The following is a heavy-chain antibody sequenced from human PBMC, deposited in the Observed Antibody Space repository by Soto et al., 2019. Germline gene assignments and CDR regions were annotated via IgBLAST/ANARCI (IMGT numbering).Heavy chain of an antibody. CDR2: ISGSGGST. CDR3: ASSELTGGLPQFLDYYYYGMDV. CDR1: GFTFRSYS. Sequence: PGGSLRLSCAASGFTFRSYSMSWVRQAPGKGLEWVSAISGSGGSTYYADSVKGRFTISRDNSKNTLYLQMNSLRAEDTAVYYCASSELTGGLPQFLDYYYYGMDVWGQGTTVTVSS. J-gene: IGHJ6*02. D-gene: IGHD3-3*01. V-gene: IGHV3-23*01.